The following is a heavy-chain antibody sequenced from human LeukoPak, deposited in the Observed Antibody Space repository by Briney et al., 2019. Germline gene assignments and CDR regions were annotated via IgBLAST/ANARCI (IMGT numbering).Heavy chain of an antibody. Sequence: GGSLRLSCAASGFTVSNNYMTWVRQAPGKGLEWVSLISTGGSPYYTDSVKGRFTISRDNPKNTLFLQMNSLRAEDTAVYYCVRGFRGYSFDYWGQGTLVTVSS. J-gene: IGHJ4*02. V-gene: IGHV3-53*01. CDR2: ISTGGSP. CDR1: GFTVSNNY. CDR3: VRGFRGYSFDY.